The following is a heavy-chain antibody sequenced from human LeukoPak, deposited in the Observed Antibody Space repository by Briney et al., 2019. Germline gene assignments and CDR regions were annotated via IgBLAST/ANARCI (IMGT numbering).Heavy chain of an antibody. CDR3: ARKSTPSSGWTPFDY. D-gene: IGHD6-19*01. CDR2: MNPNSGNT. CDR1: GYTFTSYD. Sequence: RASVKVSCKASGYTFTSYDINWVRQATGQGPEWMGWMNPNSGNTGYAQKFQDRVTMTRNTSIGTAYLGLSSLRSEDTAVYYCARKSTPSSGWTPFDYWGQGTLVTVSS. J-gene: IGHJ4*02. V-gene: IGHV1-8*01.